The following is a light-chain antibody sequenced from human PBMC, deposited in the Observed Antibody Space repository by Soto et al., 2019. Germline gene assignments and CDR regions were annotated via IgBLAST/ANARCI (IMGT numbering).Light chain of an antibody. V-gene: IGLV2-14*01. CDR3: CSFSTSGTHV. CDR2: DVN. J-gene: IGLJ1*01. Sequence: QSVLTPPASVSGAPGQSITLSCTGNSSDLGTYDYVSWHQQHPGKAPKLIIYDVNNRPSGVSSRFSGSKSGNTASLTISGLQTEDEADYYCCSFSTSGTHVFGTGTKVTVL. CDR1: SSDLGTYDY.